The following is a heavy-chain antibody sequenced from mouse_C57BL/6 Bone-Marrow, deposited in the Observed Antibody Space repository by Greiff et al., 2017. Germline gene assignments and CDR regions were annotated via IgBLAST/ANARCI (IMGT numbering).Heavy chain of an antibody. CDR1: GFTFSSYG. J-gene: IGHJ2*01. V-gene: IGHV5-6*01. Sequence: EVKLMESGGDLVKPGGSLKLSCAASGFTFSSYGMSWVRQTPDQRLEWVATISSGGSYTYYPDSVKGRFTISRDNAKNTLYLQMSSLKSEDTAMYYCERHPTVVPFDYWGQGTTLTVSS. CDR3: ERHPTVVPFDY. D-gene: IGHD1-1*01. CDR2: ISSGGSYT.